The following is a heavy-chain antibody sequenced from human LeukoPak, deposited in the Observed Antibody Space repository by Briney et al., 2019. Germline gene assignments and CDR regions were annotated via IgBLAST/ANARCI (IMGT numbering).Heavy chain of an antibody. CDR3: ARGSPADAFDI. CDR2: INPNSGGT. V-gene: IGHV1-2*02. D-gene: IGHD1-26*01. J-gene: IGHJ3*02. Sequence: ASVKVSCKASGYTFTDYYIHWVRQPPGQGLEWMGWINPNSGGTNYAQKFQGRVTMTRDTSISTAYMELSRLRSDDTAVYYCARGSPADAFDIWGQGTMVTVSS. CDR1: GYTFTDYY.